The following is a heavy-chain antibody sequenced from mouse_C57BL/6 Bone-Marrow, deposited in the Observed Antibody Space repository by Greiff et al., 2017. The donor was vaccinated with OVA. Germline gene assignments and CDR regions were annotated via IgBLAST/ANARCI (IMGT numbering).Heavy chain of an antibody. D-gene: IGHD6-1*01. V-gene: IGHV1-81*01. CDR3: ARSEYSLYFDY. J-gene: IGHJ2*01. CDR1: GYTFTSYG. Sequence: QVQLQQSGAELARPGASVKLSCKASGYTFTSYGISWVKQRTGQGLEWIGEIYPRSGNTYYNEKFKGKATLTADKSSSTAYIELRSLTSEDSAVYLSARSEYSLYFDYWGQGTTLTVSS. CDR2: IYPRSGNT.